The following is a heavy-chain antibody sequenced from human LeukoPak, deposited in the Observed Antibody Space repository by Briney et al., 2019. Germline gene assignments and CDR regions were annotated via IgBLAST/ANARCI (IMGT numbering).Heavy chain of an antibody. CDR1: GFTSSSYS. D-gene: IGHD6-13*01. Sequence: GGSLRLSCVASGFTSSSYSMNWVRQAPGKGLEWVSCISSSSSYIYYADSVKGRFTISRDNAKNSVYLQMNSLRAEDTAVYYCTRAVAAADFSPGYWGQGTLVTVSS. J-gene: IGHJ4*02. CDR2: ISSSSSYI. V-gene: IGHV3-21*01. CDR3: TRAVAAADFSPGY.